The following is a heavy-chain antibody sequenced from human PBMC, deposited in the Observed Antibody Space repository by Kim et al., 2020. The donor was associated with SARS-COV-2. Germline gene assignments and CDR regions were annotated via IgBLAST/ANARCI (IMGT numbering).Heavy chain of an antibody. V-gene: IGHV3-33*06. J-gene: IGHJ1*01. CDR2: IWYDGSNK. CDR1: GFTFSSYG. D-gene: IGHD3-16*01. CDR3: AKASRGKGEHDDGAEYFQH. Sequence: GGSLRLSCAASGFTFSSYGMHWVRQAPGKGLEWVAVIWYDGSNKYYADSVKGRFTISRDNSKNTLYLQMNSLRAEDTAVYYCAKASRGKGEHDDGAEYFQHWGQGTLVTVSS.